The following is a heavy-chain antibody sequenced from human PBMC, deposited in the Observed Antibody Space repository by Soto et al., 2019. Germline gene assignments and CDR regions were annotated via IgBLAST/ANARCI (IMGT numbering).Heavy chain of an antibody. CDR3: ARDMPSSVFSRSSIAARPLYLYYYYYGMDV. D-gene: IGHD6-6*01. CDR1: GGTFSSYA. J-gene: IGHJ6*02. Sequence: ASVKVSCKASGGTFSSYAIGWVRQAPGQGLEWMGGIIPIFGTANYAQKFQGRVTITADESTSTAYMELSSLRSEDTAVYYCARDMPSSVFSRSSIAARPLYLYYYYYGMDVWGQGTTVTVSS. V-gene: IGHV1-69*13. CDR2: IIPIFGTA.